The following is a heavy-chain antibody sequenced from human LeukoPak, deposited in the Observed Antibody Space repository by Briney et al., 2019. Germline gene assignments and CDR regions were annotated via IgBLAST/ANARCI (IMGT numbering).Heavy chain of an antibody. J-gene: IGHJ5*02. CDR3: ARSFISRSPGYDSSGYYYGTGYNWFDP. D-gene: IGHD3-22*01. Sequence: SETLSLTCSVSGGSISSYYWSWIRQPPGKGLEWIGYIYSSGSTNYNPSLKSRVTISGDTSKNQFSLKLTSVTAADTAVYYCARSFISRSPGYDSSGYYYGTGYNWFDPWGQGTLVTVSS. CDR2: IYSSGST. V-gene: IGHV4-4*09. CDR1: GGSISSYY.